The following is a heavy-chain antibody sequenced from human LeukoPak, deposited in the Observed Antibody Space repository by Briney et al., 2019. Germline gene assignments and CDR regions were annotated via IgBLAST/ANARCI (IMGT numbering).Heavy chain of an antibody. V-gene: IGHV3-7*01. CDR2: IKQDGSEK. CDR1: GFTFSSYW. Sequence: GGSLSLSCAASGFTFSSYWMSWVRQAPGKGLEWVANIKQDGSEKYYVDSVKGRFTISRDNAKNSLYLQVNSLRAEDTAVYYCARTPRGGYSGYGYAFDIWGQGTMVTVSS. CDR3: ARTPRGGYSGYGYAFDI. J-gene: IGHJ3*02. D-gene: IGHD5-12*01.